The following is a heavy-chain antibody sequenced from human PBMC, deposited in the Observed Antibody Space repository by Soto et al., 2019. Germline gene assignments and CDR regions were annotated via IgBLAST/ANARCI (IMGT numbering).Heavy chain of an antibody. D-gene: IGHD4-17*01. CDR3: AGDSYYGDYLDGYQYFDY. J-gene: IGHJ4*02. Sequence: GGSLRLSCAASGFTFSDYYMSWIRQAPGKGLEWVSYISSSGSTIYYADSVKGRFTISRDNAKNSLYLQMNSLRAEDTAVYYCAGDSYYGDYLDGYQYFDYWGQGTLVTVSS. V-gene: IGHV3-11*01. CDR1: GFTFSDYY. CDR2: ISSSGSTI.